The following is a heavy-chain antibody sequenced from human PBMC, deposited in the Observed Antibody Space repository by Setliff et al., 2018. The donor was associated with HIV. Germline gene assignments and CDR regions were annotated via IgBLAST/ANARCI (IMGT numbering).Heavy chain of an antibody. D-gene: IGHD6-25*01. CDR2: VYHSGKT. J-gene: IGHJ5*02. Sequence: SETLSLTCTVSGQFISDGYYWGWIRQPPGRGLEWSGSVYHSGKTYYNPSLKSRVTMSADTSKNQISLMLRSITAADTAVYYCAKHAFAEVSGFDPWGQGSLVTVSS. CDR3: AKHAFAEVSGFDP. CDR1: GQFISDGYY. V-gene: IGHV4-38-2*02.